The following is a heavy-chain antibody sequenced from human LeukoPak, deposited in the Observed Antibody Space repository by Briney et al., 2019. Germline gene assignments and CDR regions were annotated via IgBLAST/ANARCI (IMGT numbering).Heavy chain of an antibody. J-gene: IGHJ6*04. CDR1: GFTFSSYS. Sequence: PGGSLRLSCAASGFTFSSYSMNWVRQAPGKGLEWVSSISSSSSYIYYADSVKGRFTISRDNAKNSLYLQMNSLRAEDTAVYYCARDPSYSGYGFMDVWGKGTTVTISS. CDR2: ISSSSSYI. V-gene: IGHV3-21*01. D-gene: IGHD5-12*01. CDR3: ARDPSYSGYGFMDV.